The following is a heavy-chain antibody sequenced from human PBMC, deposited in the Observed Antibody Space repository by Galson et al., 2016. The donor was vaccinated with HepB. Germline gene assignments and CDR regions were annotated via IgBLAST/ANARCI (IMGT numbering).Heavy chain of an antibody. CDR1: GGSISSSNCY. D-gene: IGHD3-10*01. J-gene: IGHJ4*02. Sequence: ETLSLTCTVSGGSISSSNCYWGWIRQPPGKGLEWIGSIYNSGSTSYNPSLKSGVTISLDTSKNQFSLKLTSVTAADTAVYYCAGDRVTLVRGITAFDYWCQGTLVTVSS. V-gene: IGHV4-39*07. CDR2: IYNSGST. CDR3: AGDRVTLVRGITAFDY.